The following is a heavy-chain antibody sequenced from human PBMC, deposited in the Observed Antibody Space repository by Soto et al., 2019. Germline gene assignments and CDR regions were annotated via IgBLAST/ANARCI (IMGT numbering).Heavy chain of an antibody. CDR1: GGSISTSDYY. Sequence: SETLSLTCTVSGGSISTSDYYWGWIRQPPGKRLEWIGSIYSSGNTYSNPSLKGRVTISADTSKNQFSLKLSSVTAADTAVYYCSSFYYFDSSGYYYPFHFDYWGQGTLVTV. J-gene: IGHJ4*02. CDR2: IYSSGNT. CDR3: SSFYYFDSSGYYYPFHFDY. V-gene: IGHV4-39*01. D-gene: IGHD3-22*01.